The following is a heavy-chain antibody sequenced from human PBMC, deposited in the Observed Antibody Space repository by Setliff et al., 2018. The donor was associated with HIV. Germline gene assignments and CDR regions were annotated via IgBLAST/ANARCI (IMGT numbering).Heavy chain of an antibody. J-gene: IGHJ6*03. CDR2: IYHSGST. Sequence: SLTCAVSGGSISSSNWWSWVRQPPGKGLEWIGEIYHSGSTNYNPSLKSRVTISVDKSKNQFSLKLSSVTAADTAVYYCARDPGITFGGVIAPYYYMDVWGKGTTVTVSS. CDR3: ARDPGITFGGVIAPYYYMDV. V-gene: IGHV4-4*02. CDR1: GGSISSSNW. D-gene: IGHD3-16*02.